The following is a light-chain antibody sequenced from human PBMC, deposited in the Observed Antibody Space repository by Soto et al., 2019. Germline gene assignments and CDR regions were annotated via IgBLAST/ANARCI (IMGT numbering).Light chain of an antibody. J-gene: IGLJ2*01. CDR1: SSDVGGYNY. Sequence: QSVLTQPPSASGSPGQSVTISCTGTSSDVGGYNYVSWYQQHPGKAPKFMIYEVSKRPSGVPDRFSGSKSGNTASLTVSGLQAEDEADYYCSSYAGGNNLVFGGGTQLTVL. CDR3: SSYAGGNNLV. CDR2: EVS. V-gene: IGLV2-8*01.